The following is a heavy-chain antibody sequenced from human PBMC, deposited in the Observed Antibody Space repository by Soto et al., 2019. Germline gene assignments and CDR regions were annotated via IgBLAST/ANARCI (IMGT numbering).Heavy chain of an antibody. Sequence: ASVNVSCKASGYTFTYSGLIWVRQAPGQGLEWLGWINTDNGNTNYAQHLQGRVTLTTDTSTSTAYMDLRSLRSDDTAVYYCARDQGITTFGVYSMYYYGMDVWGPATTVTGSS. V-gene: IGHV1-18*01. CDR3: ARDQGITTFGVYSMYYYGMDV. J-gene: IGHJ6*02. CDR2: INTDNGNT. CDR1: GYTFTYSG. D-gene: IGHD3-3*01.